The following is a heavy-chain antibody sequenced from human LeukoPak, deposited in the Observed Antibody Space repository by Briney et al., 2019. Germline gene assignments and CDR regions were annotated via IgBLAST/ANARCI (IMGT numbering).Heavy chain of an antibody. CDR2: IYYTGST. CDR3: TAEKNGSPHY. V-gene: IGHV4-39*07. D-gene: IGHD2-8*01. J-gene: IGHJ4*02. Sequence: PSETLSLTCTVSRGSVSSSTYYWSWVRQPPGKWLEWIASIYYTGSTYYNPSLKSRVTISLDMSKNEFFLTMTSVTAADTAVYFCTAEKNGSPHYWGQGTQVTVSS. CDR1: RGSVSSSTYY.